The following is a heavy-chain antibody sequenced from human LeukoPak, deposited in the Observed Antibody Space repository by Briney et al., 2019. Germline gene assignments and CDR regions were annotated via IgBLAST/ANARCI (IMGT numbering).Heavy chain of an antibody. Sequence: GASVKVSCKASGYTFSSYGISWVRQAPGQGLEWMGWISVYNGNTKYAQKFQGRVTMTTDTSTSTVYMELGGLRYDDTAVYYCARVSSSGDYYDNWGQGTLVTVSS. D-gene: IGHD3-10*01. J-gene: IGHJ4*02. CDR3: ARVSSSGDYYDN. CDR1: GYTFSSYG. V-gene: IGHV1-18*01. CDR2: ISVYNGNT.